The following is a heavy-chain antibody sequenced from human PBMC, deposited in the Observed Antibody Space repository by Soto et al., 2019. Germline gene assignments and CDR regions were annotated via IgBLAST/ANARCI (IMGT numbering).Heavy chain of an antibody. Sequence: GGSLRLSCAASGFTLSSSEMNWVRQAPGKGLEWVSYVGSSGNTKYYADSVKGRFTISRDNAKNSLYLQMNSLRAEDTAVYYCARGLEYYFKPGVFDIWGQGTMVTVSS. CDR3: ARGLEYYFKPGVFDI. CDR1: GFTLSSSE. CDR2: VGSSGNTK. V-gene: IGHV3-48*03. J-gene: IGHJ3*02. D-gene: IGHD1-26*01.